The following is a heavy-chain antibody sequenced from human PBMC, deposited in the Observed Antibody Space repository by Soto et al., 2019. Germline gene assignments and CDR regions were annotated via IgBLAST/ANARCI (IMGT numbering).Heavy chain of an antibody. Sequence: QVQLVQSGGEVQKPGASVKVSCKASGNTFTTYGISWVRQAPGQGLEWMGWIGGYNGHAIYAQKFQDRVTMTTDTSTSTAYMELRSLRSDDTAVYYCARDPGYYPEAFDVWGQGTMVTVSA. D-gene: IGHD2-15*01. CDR1: GNTFTTYG. V-gene: IGHV1-18*01. J-gene: IGHJ3*01. CDR3: ARDPGYYPEAFDV. CDR2: IGGYNGHA.